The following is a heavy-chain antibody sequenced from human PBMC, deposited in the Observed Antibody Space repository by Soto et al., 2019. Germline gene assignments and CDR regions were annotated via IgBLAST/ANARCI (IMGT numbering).Heavy chain of an antibody. Sequence: EVQLVESGGGLVQPGGSLRLSCAASGLTFSSYSMNWVRQAPGKGLEWVSYISSSRRTIYYADSVEGRFTISRDNAKNALYLQMHRLRDEDTAVYYCARAHGDYLNSDYWGQGTLVTVSS. J-gene: IGHJ4*02. CDR3: ARAHGDYLNSDY. CDR2: ISSSRRTI. V-gene: IGHV3-48*02. D-gene: IGHD4-17*01. CDR1: GLTFSSYS.